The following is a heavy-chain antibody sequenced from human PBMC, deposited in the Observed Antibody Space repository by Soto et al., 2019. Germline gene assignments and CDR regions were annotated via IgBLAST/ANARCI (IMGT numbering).Heavy chain of an antibody. CDR1: GGSISSGGYY. V-gene: IGHV4-61*08. J-gene: IGHJ5*02. D-gene: IGHD3-10*01. CDR2: IYYSGST. CDR3: ARQRVVPQRITMVRGGSNWFDP. Sequence: SETLSLTCTVSGGSISSGGYYWSWIRQHPGKGLEWIGYIYYSGSTNYNPSLKSRVTISVDTSKNQFSLKLSSVTAADTAVYYCARQRVVPQRITMVRGGSNWFDPWGQGTLVTVSS.